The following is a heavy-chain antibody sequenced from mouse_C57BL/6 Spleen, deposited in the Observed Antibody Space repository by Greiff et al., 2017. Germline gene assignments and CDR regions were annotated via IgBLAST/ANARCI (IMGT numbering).Heavy chain of an antibody. Sequence: VKLQQSGAELVRPGTSVKVSCKASGYAFTNYLIEWVKQRPGQGLEWIGVINPGSGGTNYNEKFKGKATLTADKSSSTAYMQLSSLTSEDSAVYFCARYGSRTGFAYWGQGTLVTVSA. D-gene: IGHD1-1*01. CDR2: INPGSGGT. CDR1: GYAFTNYL. CDR3: ARYGSRTGFAY. V-gene: IGHV1-54*01. J-gene: IGHJ3*01.